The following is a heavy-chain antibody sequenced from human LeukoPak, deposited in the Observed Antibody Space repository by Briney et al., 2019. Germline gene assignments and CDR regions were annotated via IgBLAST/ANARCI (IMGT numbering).Heavy chain of an antibody. CDR2: ISGSGGST. Sequence: GGSLRLSCAASGFTFSSYAMSWVRQAPGKGLEWVSAISGSGGSTYYADSVKGRFTISRDNSKNTLYLQMNSLRAEDTAVYDCAKGVYSSGYPYYFDYWGQGTLVTVSS. V-gene: IGHV3-23*01. J-gene: IGHJ4*02. D-gene: IGHD3-22*01. CDR1: GFTFSSYA. CDR3: AKGVYSSGYPYYFDY.